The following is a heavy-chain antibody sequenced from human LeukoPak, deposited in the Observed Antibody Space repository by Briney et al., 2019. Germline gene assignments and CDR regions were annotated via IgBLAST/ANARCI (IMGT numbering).Heavy chain of an antibody. D-gene: IGHD4-23*01. Sequence: SETLSLTCTVSGGSISSYYWSWIRQPPGKGLEWIGYIYSSGSTKYSPSLKSRVAISFDTSKNDFSLRLSSVTAADTAVYYCARDRGYGGIFDYWGQGTLVTVYS. CDR2: IYSSGST. J-gene: IGHJ4*02. V-gene: IGHV4-59*13. CDR3: ARDRGYGGIFDY. CDR1: GGSISSYY.